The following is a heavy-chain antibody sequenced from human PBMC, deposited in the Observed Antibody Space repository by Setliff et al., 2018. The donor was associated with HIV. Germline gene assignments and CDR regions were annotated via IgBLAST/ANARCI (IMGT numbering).Heavy chain of an antibody. CDR1: GESLSDYY. CDR2: INHNKSS. Sequence: SETLSVTCAVYGESLSDYYWSWIRQPPGKGLEWIGEINHNKSSDYNPSLKSRVTMSVDTSKNQFSLKVKSVTAADTAVYYCARQKKSSSWSPNDYWGQGTLVTVSS. J-gene: IGHJ4*02. D-gene: IGHD2-2*01. CDR3: ARQKKSSSWSPNDY. V-gene: IGHV4-34*01.